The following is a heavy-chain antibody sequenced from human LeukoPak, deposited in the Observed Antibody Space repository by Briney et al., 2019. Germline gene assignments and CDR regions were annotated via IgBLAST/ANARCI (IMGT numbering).Heavy chain of an antibody. Sequence: GGSLRLSCVISGFSFSNAWMSWVRQAPGKGLEWVGRIKSKTDGGTTDYAAPVKGRFSISRDDSKDTLYLQMNSLTTEDTAVYYCTTEEVAARPRSYGVDVWGQGPTVTVSS. J-gene: IGHJ6*02. CDR2: IKSKTDGGTT. CDR3: TTEEVAARPRSYGVDV. CDR1: GFSFSNAW. V-gene: IGHV3-15*01. D-gene: IGHD6-6*01.